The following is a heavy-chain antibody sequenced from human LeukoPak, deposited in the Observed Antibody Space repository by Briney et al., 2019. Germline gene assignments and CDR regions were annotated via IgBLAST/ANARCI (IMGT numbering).Heavy chain of an antibody. Sequence: GGSLRLSCAASGFTFHDYGMSWVRQSPGKGLERVSGINWNGDRTGYADSVKGRFTISRDNAKNSLYLQMSSLRAEDTAVYYCAKDSPSRTATTEVPVDYWGQGTLVTVSS. CDR2: INWNGDRT. CDR1: GFTFHDYG. V-gene: IGHV3-20*04. CDR3: AKDSPSRTATTEVPVDY. J-gene: IGHJ4*02. D-gene: IGHD1/OR15-1a*01.